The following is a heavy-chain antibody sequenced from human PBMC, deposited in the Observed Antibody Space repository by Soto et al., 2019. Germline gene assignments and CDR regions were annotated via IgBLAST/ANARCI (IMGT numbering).Heavy chain of an antibody. Sequence: ASVKVSCKASGGTFSSYAISWVRQAPGQGLEWMGGIIPIFGTANYAQKFQGRVTITADESTSTAYMELSSLRSEDTAVYYCARGSGRKYPSRDILTGQNWFDPWGQGTLVTVSS. CDR1: GGTFSSYA. CDR3: ARGSGRKYPSRDILTGQNWFDP. CDR2: IIPIFGTA. J-gene: IGHJ5*02. V-gene: IGHV1-69*13. D-gene: IGHD3-9*01.